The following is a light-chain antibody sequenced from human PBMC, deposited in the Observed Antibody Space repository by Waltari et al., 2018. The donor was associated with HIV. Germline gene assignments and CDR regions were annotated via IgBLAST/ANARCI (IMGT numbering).Light chain of an antibody. CDR3: QQYYSTPLT. CDR1: QSVLYSSNNKNY. J-gene: IGKJ4*01. CDR2: WAS. V-gene: IGKV4-1*01. Sequence: DIVMTQSPDSLAVSLGERATINCKSSQSVLYSSNNKNYLAWYQQKPGHPPELLIYWASTRESGVPDRFSGSGSATDFTLTISSLQAEDVAVYYCQQYYSTPLTFGGGTQVEIK.